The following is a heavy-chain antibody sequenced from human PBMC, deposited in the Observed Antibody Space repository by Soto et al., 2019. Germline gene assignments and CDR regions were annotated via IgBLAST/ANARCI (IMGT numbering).Heavy chain of an antibody. D-gene: IGHD5-18*01. CDR2: ISSSSRYI. J-gene: IGHJ4*02. CDR3: ARAQTGYSYGYGLGY. CDR1: GFTFSSYS. Sequence: EVQLVESGGGLVKPGGSLRLSCAASGFTFSSYSMNWVRQAPGKGLEWVSSISSSSRYIYYADSVKGRFTISRDNDKNSLYLQMDILRAEDTAVYYCARAQTGYSYGYGLGYWGQGTLVNVSS. V-gene: IGHV3-21*01.